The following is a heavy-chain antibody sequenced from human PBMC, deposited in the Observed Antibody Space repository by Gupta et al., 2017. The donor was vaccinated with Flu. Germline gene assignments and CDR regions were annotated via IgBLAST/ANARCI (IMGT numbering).Heavy chain of an antibody. Sequence: QVQLQQWGAGLLKPSETLSLPCGVSGGSFSAYYWNWIRQPQGKGLEWIGEISPGGSTNYNPSFKSRVTMSVDTSENQFSLKLNSVTAADTAVYDGARESRAVGEDPCDVWGQGTMGTVS. CDR3: ARESRAVGEDPCDV. CDR2: ISPGGST. CDR1: GGSFSAYY. J-gene: IGHJ3*01. V-gene: IGHV4-34*01. D-gene: IGHD6-19*01.